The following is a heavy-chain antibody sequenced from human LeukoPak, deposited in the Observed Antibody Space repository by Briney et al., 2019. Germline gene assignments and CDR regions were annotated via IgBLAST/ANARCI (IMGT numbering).Heavy chain of an antibody. V-gene: IGHV3-23*01. Sequence: PGGSLRLSCAASGFTFSSYAMSWVRQAPGKGLEWVSAISGGGGSTYYADSVKGRFTISRDNSKNTLYLQMNSLRVEDTAVYYCANGYYGSGSYYNGIYWGQGTLVTVSP. D-gene: IGHD3-10*01. CDR1: GFTFSSYA. CDR2: ISGGGGST. CDR3: ANGYYGSGSYYNGIY. J-gene: IGHJ4*02.